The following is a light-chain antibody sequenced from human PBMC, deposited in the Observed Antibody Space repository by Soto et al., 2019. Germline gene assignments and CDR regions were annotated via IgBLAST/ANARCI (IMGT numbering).Light chain of an antibody. V-gene: IGKV1-9*01. Sequence: DIQLTQSPPFLSASVGDRVTITCRASQAISRFLAWYQQKPGKAPSLLIYGVSTLQSGVPSRFSGSGSGTEFTLTISSLQPEDFATYYCQRLNSFPWTFGQGTKVEIK. CDR1: QAISRF. CDR3: QRLNSFPWT. CDR2: GVS. J-gene: IGKJ1*01.